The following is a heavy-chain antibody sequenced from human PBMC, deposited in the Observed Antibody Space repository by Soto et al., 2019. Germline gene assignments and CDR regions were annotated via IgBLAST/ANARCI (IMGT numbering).Heavy chain of an antibody. Sequence: PXDSLTISRKGSGYSFTSYWIGLVRQMPGKGLEWMGIIYPGDSDTRYSPSFQGQVTISADKSISTAYLQWSSLKASDTAMYYCARQAGYSGYDPPSKYYYYYYGMDVWGQGTTVTVSS. CDR1: GYSFTSYW. CDR3: ARQAGYSGYDPPSKYYYYYYGMDV. D-gene: IGHD5-12*01. V-gene: IGHV5-51*01. J-gene: IGHJ6*02. CDR2: IYPGDSDT.